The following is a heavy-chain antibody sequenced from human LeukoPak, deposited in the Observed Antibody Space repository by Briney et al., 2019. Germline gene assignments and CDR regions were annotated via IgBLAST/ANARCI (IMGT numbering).Heavy chain of an antibody. J-gene: IGHJ4*02. V-gene: IGHV1-2*04. CDR2: INPNSGGT. D-gene: IGHD6-13*01. Sequence: ASVKVSCKASGYIFTGYYMHWVRQAPGQGLEWMGWINPNSGGTNYAQKFQGWVTMTRDTSISTAYMELSRLRSDDTAVYYCARAGIAAVSFDYWGQGTLVTVSS. CDR1: GYIFTGYY. CDR3: ARAGIAAVSFDY.